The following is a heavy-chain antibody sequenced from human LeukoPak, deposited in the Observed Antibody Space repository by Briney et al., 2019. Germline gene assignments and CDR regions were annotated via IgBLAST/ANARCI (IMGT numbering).Heavy chain of an antibody. CDR3: AREGRWLQFYYFDY. J-gene: IGHJ4*02. CDR1: GGSFSGYY. V-gene: IGHV4-34*01. CDR2: INHSGST. Sequence: SETLSLTCAVYGGSFSGYYWSWIRRPPGKGLEWIGEINHSGSTNYNPSLKSRVTISVDTSKNQFSLKLSSVTAADTAVYYCAREGRWLQFYYFDYWGQGTLVTVSS. D-gene: IGHD5-24*01.